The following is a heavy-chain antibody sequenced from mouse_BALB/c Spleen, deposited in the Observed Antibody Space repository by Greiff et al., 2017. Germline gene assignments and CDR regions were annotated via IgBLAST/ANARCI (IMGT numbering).Heavy chain of an antibody. CDR3: ARDARDGAWFAY. CDR1: GYSITSGYY. Sequence: VQLKESGPGLVKPSQSLSLTCSVTGYSITSGYYWTWIRQFPGNKLEWMGYISYDGSNNYNPSLKNRISITRDTSKNQFFLKLNSVTTEDTATYYCARDARDGAWFAYWGQGTLVTVSA. CDR2: ISYDGSN. D-gene: IGHD3-3*01. J-gene: IGHJ3*01. V-gene: IGHV3-6*02.